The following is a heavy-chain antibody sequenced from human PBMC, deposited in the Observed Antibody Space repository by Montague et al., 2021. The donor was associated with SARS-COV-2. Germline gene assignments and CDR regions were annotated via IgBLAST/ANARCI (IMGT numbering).Heavy chain of an antibody. J-gene: IGHJ5*02. D-gene: IGHD3-3*01. CDR3: ASQTLGITIFGVVNGHWFDP. CDR1: GGSISSSSYY. Sequence: SETLSLTCTVSGGSISSSSYYWGWIRQPPGKGLEWIGSIHYSGSTYYNPSLKSRVTISVDTSKNQFSLKLSSVTATDMAVYYCASQTLGITIFGVVNGHWFDPWGQGTLVTVSS. V-gene: IGHV4-39*01. CDR2: IHYSGST.